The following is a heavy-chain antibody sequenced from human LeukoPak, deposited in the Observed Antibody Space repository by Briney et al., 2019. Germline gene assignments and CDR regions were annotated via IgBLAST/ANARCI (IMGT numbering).Heavy chain of an antibody. Sequence: QPGGSLRLFCAASGFTFSSYAMSWVRQAPGKGLEWVSAISGSGGSTYYADSVKGRFTISRDNSKNTLYLQLNSLRAEDTAVYYCAKDTIPYYDFWSGRYFDYWGQGTLVTVSS. CDR2: ISGSGGST. CDR1: GFTFSSYA. CDR3: AKDTIPYYDFWSGRYFDY. J-gene: IGHJ4*02. V-gene: IGHV3-23*01. D-gene: IGHD3-3*01.